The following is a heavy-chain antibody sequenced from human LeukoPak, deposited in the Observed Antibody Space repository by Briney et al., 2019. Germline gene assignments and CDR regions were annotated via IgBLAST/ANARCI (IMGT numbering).Heavy chain of an antibody. D-gene: IGHD3-22*01. Sequence: SQTLSLTCTVSGGSISSGSYYWSWIRQPAGKGLEWIGRIYTSGSPNYNPSLKSRVTISVDTSKNQFSLKLSSVTAADTAVYYCARGGRGVQYYYDSTGHFDLWGRGTLVTVSS. CDR2: IYTSGSP. CDR1: GGSISSGSYY. V-gene: IGHV4-61*02. J-gene: IGHJ2*01. CDR3: ARGGRGVQYYYDSTGHFDL.